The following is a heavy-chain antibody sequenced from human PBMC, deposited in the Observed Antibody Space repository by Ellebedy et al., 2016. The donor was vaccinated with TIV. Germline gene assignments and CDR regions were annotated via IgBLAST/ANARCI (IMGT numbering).Heavy chain of an antibody. CDR2: IYYIGST. Sequence: PSETLSLTCFVSGVSLSSSTYYWGWIRQPPGKGLEWIGSIYYIGSTYSNPSLKCRLTISLDTSQNQFSLNLKSVTVADTAVYYCARHRYWGSREFDYWGQGTLVTVSS. CDR1: GVSLSSSTYY. J-gene: IGHJ4*02. CDR3: ARHRYWGSREFDY. D-gene: IGHD7-27*01. V-gene: IGHV4-39*01.